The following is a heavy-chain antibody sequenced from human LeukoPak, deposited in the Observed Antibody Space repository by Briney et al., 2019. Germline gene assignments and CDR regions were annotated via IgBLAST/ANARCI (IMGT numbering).Heavy chain of an antibody. CDR2: INPSGGST. J-gene: IGHJ4*02. CDR1: GYTFTSYY. Sequence: ASVKVSCKASGYTFTSYYMHWVRQAPGQGLEWMGIINPSGGSTGYAQKFQGRVTITRNTSISTAYMELSSLRSEDTAVYYCARGHSWGGSDYWGQGTLVTVSS. CDR3: ARGHSWGGSDY. D-gene: IGHD3-16*01. V-gene: IGHV1-46*01.